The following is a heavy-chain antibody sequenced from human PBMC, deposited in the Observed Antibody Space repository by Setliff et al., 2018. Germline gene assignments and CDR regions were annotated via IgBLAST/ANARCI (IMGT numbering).Heavy chain of an antibody. Sequence: ASVKVSCKSSGYIFSDYGITWVRQVPGQGLEWMGWINNYNFNTQYAQKLQGRVAMTTDTSTNMGYLELRDLRSDDTAVYYCARGGMAAANRKGVFEYWGQGTLVTVSS. D-gene: IGHD6-13*01. CDR3: ARGGMAAANRKGVFEY. J-gene: IGHJ4*02. CDR1: GYIFSDYG. V-gene: IGHV1-18*01. CDR2: INNYNFNT.